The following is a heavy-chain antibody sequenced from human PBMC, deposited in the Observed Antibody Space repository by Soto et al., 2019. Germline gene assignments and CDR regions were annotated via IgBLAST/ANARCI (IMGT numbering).Heavy chain of an antibody. D-gene: IGHD2-8*02. CDR3: GRCRTDSYAMDV. J-gene: IGHJ6*02. V-gene: IGHV3-11*03. CDR1: GFTFSDYY. Sequence: VGSLRLSCAASGFTFSDYYMSWIRQALGKGLEWVSYISSTSSYTNYADSVKGRFTISRDNAKNSLYLQMSSLRAEDTAMYYCGRCRTDSYAMDVWGQGTTVTVSS. CDR2: ISSTSSYT.